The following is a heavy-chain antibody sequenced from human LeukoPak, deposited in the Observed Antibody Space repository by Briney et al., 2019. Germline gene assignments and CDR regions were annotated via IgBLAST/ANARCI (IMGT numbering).Heavy chain of an antibody. V-gene: IGHV1-2*02. CDR2: INPNSGGT. D-gene: IGHD3-10*01. Sequence: ASVKVSCKASGGTFSSYAISWVRQAPGQGLEWMGGINPNSGGTNYAQKFQGRVTMTRDTSISTAYMELSRLRSDDTAVYYCARDREWDYYGSGSYGDFDIWGQGTMVTVSS. J-gene: IGHJ3*02. CDR1: GGTFSSYA. CDR3: ARDREWDYYGSGSYGDFDI.